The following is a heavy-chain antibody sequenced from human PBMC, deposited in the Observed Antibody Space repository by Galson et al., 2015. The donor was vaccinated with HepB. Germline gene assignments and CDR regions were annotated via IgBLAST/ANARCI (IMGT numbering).Heavy chain of an antibody. V-gene: IGHV3-30*18. CDR1: GFTFRSYG. D-gene: IGHD2-8*01. J-gene: IGHJ4*02. CDR2: ISYDGSNQ. Sequence: SLRLSCAASGFTFRSYGMHWVRQAPGKGLEWVAVISYDGSNQYYADSVKGRFTISRDNSKNTLYLQMNSLRPEDTAVYYCAKHKASFTPYNGDPNDHWGQGTLVTVSS. CDR3: AKHKASFTPYNGDPNDH.